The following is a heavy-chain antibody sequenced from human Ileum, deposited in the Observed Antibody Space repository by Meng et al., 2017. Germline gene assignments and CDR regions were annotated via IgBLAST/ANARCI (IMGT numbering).Heavy chain of an antibody. CDR3: ATRHLGY. V-gene: IGHV3-23*04. CDR2: ISASGGST. J-gene: IGHJ4*02. Sequence: VEVVESGGGVVQPGGSLRLSCAASGFTFTNDAMSWVRQAPGKGLEWVSSISASGGSTHYAESVTGRFTISRDNSKNTVWLQMNSLRADDTAVYYCATRHLGYWGQGTLVTVSS. CDR1: GFTFTNDA.